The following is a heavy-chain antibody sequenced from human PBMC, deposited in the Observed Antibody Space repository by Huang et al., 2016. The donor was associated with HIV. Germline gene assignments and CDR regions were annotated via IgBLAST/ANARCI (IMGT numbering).Heavy chain of an antibody. CDR2: ISKEGSNN. V-gene: IGHV3-30-3*01. D-gene: IGHD5-18*01. CDR3: ARAKDTWDAYDI. J-gene: IGHJ3*02. Sequence: QVQLVESGGGVVQPGRSLRLSCAASGFPFNNHAMHWVRQAPGKGLDWVAVISKEGSNNYYADSVKGRFTISRDSSKSTLFLHMTSLRTEDTAVYYCARAKDTWDAYDIWGQGTMVIVSS. CDR1: GFPFNNHA.